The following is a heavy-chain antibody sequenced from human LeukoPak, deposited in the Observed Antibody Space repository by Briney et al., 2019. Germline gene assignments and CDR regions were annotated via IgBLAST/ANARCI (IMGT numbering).Heavy chain of an antibody. CDR1: GFTVSSNY. D-gene: IGHD2-8*01. CDR2: IYRGGNT. Sequence: GGSLRLSCAASGFTVSSNYMTWVRKAPGKGVDWGSVIYRGGNTYYSDSVKGRFTISRDNSRNTVYLQMNSLRAEDTAVYYCARWVNNGGNGCYFDYWGQGILVTVSS. J-gene: IGHJ4*02. V-gene: IGHV3-66*01. CDR3: ARWVNNGGNGCYFDY.